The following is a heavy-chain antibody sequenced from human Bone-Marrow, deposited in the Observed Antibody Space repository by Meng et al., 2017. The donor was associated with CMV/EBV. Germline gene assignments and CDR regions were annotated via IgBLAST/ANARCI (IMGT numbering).Heavy chain of an antibody. Sequence: SCKASGYTFSSYSMNWVRQAPGKGLEWVSSISSSSSYIYYADSVKGRFTISRDNAKNSLYLQMNSLRAEDTAVYYCARDPGSGYLSPFDYWGQGTLVTVSS. V-gene: IGHV3-21*01. J-gene: IGHJ4*02. D-gene: IGHD3-22*01. CDR1: GYTFSSYS. CDR2: ISSSSSYI. CDR3: ARDPGSGYLSPFDY.